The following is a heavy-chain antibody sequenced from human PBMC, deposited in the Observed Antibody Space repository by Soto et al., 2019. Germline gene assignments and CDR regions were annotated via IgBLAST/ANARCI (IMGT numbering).Heavy chain of an antibody. Sequence: GGSLRLSCAASGFTFSSYSMNWVHQAPGKGLEWVSSISSSSSYIYYADSVKGRFTISRDNAKNSLYLQMNSLRAEDTAVYYCAREGTMVRGVYYYYYGMDVWGQGTTVTVSS. CDR1: GFTFSSYS. D-gene: IGHD3-10*01. J-gene: IGHJ6*02. CDR2: ISSSSSYI. CDR3: AREGTMVRGVYYYYYGMDV. V-gene: IGHV3-21*01.